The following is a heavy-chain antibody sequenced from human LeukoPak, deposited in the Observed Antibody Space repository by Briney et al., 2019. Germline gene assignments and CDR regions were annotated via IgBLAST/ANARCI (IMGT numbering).Heavy chain of an antibody. CDR2: INPNSGGT. D-gene: IGHD6-13*01. CDR1: GYTFTCYY. CDR3: ARDSASSCYVVY. Sequence: ASVKVSCKASGYTFTCYYMHGVRQAPGQGLEWMGWINPNSGGTNYAQKFQGRVTMAMDTSISTAYMVLSRLRSNDTAVYYCARDSASSCYVVYWGQGTLVTVSS. J-gene: IGHJ4*02. V-gene: IGHV1-2*02.